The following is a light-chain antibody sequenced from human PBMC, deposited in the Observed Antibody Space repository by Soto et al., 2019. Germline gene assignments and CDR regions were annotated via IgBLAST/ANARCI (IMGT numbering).Light chain of an antibody. Sequence: EIVMTQSPATLSVSPGASATLSCRASHRVSTYLAWYQQKPGQAPRLLIYDVSTRATAIPDRFSGSGSWTDFTLTISSLHFEDIAVYYCQQYNNWPLTFGGGTKVEIK. CDR2: DVS. V-gene: IGKV3-15*01. CDR1: HRVSTY. J-gene: IGKJ4*01. CDR3: QQYNNWPLT.